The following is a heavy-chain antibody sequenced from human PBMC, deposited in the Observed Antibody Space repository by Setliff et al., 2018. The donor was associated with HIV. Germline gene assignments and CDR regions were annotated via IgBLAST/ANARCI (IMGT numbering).Heavy chain of an antibody. CDR1: GGTFRGFG. J-gene: IGHJ5*02. CDR3: AVSPDGDCATTECANWFDP. Sequence: SVKVSCKASGGTFRGFGISWVVQAPGQGLEWMGQIIPIFGTPRYAQKFQGRVTITADESTSTVYMELSSLRSEDTAVYYCAVSPDGDCATTECANWFDPWGQGTQVTVSS. V-gene: IGHV1-69*13. CDR2: IIPIFGTP. D-gene: IGHD4-17*01.